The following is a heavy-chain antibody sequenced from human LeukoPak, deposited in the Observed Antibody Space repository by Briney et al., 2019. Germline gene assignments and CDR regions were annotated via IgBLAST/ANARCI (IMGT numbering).Heavy chain of an antibody. CDR3: AKVGGIAVAGYYYMDV. CDR2: IRFDGSHQ. D-gene: IGHD6-19*01. J-gene: IGHJ6*03. V-gene: IGHV3-30*02. Sequence: PGGSLRLSCAASGFTFSSYGMHWVRQAPGKGLEWVAFIRFDGSHQSYGGSVKGRFTISRDNSKNTPYLQMNTLRAEDTAVYYCAKVGGIAVAGYYYMDVWGTGTTVTVSS. CDR1: GFTFSSYG.